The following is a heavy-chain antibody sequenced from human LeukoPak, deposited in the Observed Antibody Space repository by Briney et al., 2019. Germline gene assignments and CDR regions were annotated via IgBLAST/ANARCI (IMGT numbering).Heavy chain of an antibody. CDR3: TTNCGGDCYRAYDY. V-gene: IGHV3-15*01. CDR1: GFTFSNAW. Sequence: PGGSLRLSCAASGFTFSNAWMSWVRQAPGKGLEWVGRIKSKTDGGTTDYAAPVKGRFTISRDDSKNTLYLQMNSLKTEDTAVYYCTTNCGGDCYRAYDYWGQGTLVTVSS. CDR2: IKSKTDGGTT. D-gene: IGHD2-21*02. J-gene: IGHJ4*02.